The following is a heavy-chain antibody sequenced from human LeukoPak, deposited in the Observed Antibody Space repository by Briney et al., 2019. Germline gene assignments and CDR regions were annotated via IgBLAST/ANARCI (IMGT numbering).Heavy chain of an antibody. CDR3: ARRGTGDYGDY. Sequence: GESLNISCKCSGSSFTSYWIGWVRQMPGKGLGWMGIIYPGGSDTRSRPSFQGHVTTSDDKTISTSYLQRSSMKASNTAIYYWARRGTGDYGDYWGQGTLVTVSS. V-gene: IGHV5-51*01. CDR2: IYPGGSDT. CDR1: GSSFTSYW. D-gene: IGHD4-17*01. J-gene: IGHJ4*02.